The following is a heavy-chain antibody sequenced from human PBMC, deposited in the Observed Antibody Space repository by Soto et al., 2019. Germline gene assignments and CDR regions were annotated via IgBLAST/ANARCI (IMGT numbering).Heavy chain of an antibody. CDR2: IYSGGST. V-gene: IGHV3-53*01. CDR3: ARDSRLGGYYYGMDV. CDR1: GFTVSSNY. J-gene: IGHJ6*02. Sequence: PGGSLRLSCAASGFTVSSNYMSWVRQAPGKGLEWVSVIYSGGSTYYADSVKGRFTISRDNSKNTLYLQMNSLRAEDTAVYYCARDSRLGGYYYGMDVWGQGTTVTVSS. D-gene: IGHD7-27*01.